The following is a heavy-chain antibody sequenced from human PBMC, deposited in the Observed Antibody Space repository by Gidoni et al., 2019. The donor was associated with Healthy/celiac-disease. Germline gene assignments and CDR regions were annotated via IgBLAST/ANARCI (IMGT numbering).Heavy chain of an antibody. D-gene: IGHD3-22*01. CDR3: ARPGGMRGDDSSGYYYYPFDY. Sequence: QVQLVQSGAEVKKPGSSVKVSCKASGGTCSSYAISWVRQAPGQGLEWMGRIIPILGIANYAQKFQGRVTITADKSTSTAYMELSSLRSEDTAVYYCARPGGMRGDDSSGYYYYPFDYWGQGTLVTVSS. V-gene: IGHV1-69*04. CDR1: GGTCSSYA. J-gene: IGHJ4*02. CDR2: IIPILGIA.